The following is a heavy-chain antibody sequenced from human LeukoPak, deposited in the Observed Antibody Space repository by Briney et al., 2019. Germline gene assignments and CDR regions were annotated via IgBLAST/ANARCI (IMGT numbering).Heavy chain of an antibody. J-gene: IGHJ5*02. Sequence: GGSLRLSCAASGFTFSSYAMSWVRQAPGKGLEWVSTISGSGGSTYYADSVKGRFTISRDNSKNTLYLQMNSLTAEDTGVYYCANRVAQHDSWGQGTLVTVSS. CDR2: ISGSGGST. CDR3: ANRVAQHDS. D-gene: IGHD3-16*01. V-gene: IGHV3-23*01. CDR1: GFTFSSYA.